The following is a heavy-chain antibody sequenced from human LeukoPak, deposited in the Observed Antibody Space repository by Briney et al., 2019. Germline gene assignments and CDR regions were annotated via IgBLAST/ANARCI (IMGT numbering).Heavy chain of an antibody. V-gene: IGHV1-2*02. CDR2: INPNSGGT. J-gene: IGHJ5*02. CDR1: GYTFTGYY. CDR3: ARKTAAGNNWFDP. D-gene: IGHD6-13*01. Sequence: ASVKVSCKAFGYTFTGYYVHWVRQAPGQGLEWMGWINPNSGGTNYAQKFQGRVTMTRDTSISTAYMELSRLRSDDTAVYYCARKTAAGNNWFDPWGQGTLVTVSS.